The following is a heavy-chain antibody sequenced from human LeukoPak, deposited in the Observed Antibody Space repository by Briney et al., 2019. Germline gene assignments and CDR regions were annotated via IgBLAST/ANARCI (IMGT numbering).Heavy chain of an antibody. Sequence: PSETLSLTCTVSGYSISSGYYWGWIRQPPGKGLEWIGSIYHSGSTYYNPSLKSRVTISVDTSKNQFSLKLSSVTAADTAVYYCARRSGSGSYSDWFDPWGQGTLVTVSS. CDR1: GYSISSGYY. CDR2: IYHSGST. D-gene: IGHD3-10*01. V-gene: IGHV4-38-2*02. J-gene: IGHJ5*02. CDR3: ARRSGSGSYSDWFDP.